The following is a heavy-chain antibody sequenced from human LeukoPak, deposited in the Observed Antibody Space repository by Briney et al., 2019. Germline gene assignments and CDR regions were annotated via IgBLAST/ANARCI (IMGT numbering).Heavy chain of an antibody. CDR2: ISTKGVTI. Sequence: PGGSLRLSCAASGFTFSSYEMNWVRQAPGKGLEWISYISTKGVTIYYADSVKRRFTISRDNAKNSLYLQMNSLRAEDTAVYYCARDRYGGYDFGFDYWGQRTPVTVSS. J-gene: IGHJ4*02. CDR1: GFTFSSYE. V-gene: IGHV3-48*03. D-gene: IGHD5-12*01. CDR3: ARDRYGGYDFGFDY.